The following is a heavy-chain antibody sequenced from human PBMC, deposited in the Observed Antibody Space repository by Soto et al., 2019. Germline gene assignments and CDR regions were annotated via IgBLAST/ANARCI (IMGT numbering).Heavy chain of an antibody. D-gene: IGHD3-10*01. J-gene: IGHJ4*02. Sequence: QVQLVESGGGVVQPGRSLRLSCAASGFTFSSYGMHWVRQAPGKGLEWVAVIWYDGSNKYYADSVKGRFTISRDNSKNTRYLQMNSLRAEDTAVYYCARGGDYGSGTGFDYWGQGTLVTVSS. CDR2: IWYDGSNK. V-gene: IGHV3-33*01. CDR1: GFTFSSYG. CDR3: ARGGDYGSGTGFDY.